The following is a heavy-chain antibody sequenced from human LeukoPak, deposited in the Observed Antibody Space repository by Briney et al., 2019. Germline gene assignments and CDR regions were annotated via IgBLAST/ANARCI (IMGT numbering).Heavy chain of an antibody. V-gene: IGHV3-43*02. J-gene: IGHJ6*02. Sequence: GGSLRLSCAASGIAFENYAMNWVRQAPGKGLEWVSLIGEDGSTTWYADSVKGRFTISRDNGKNSLYLHMNSLRPEDTALYYCAKGFSILTSKHYFYYHGFDVWGQGTPVTVSS. CDR1: GIAFENYA. D-gene: IGHD3-9*01. CDR2: IGEDGSTT. CDR3: AKGFSILTSKHYFYYHGFDV.